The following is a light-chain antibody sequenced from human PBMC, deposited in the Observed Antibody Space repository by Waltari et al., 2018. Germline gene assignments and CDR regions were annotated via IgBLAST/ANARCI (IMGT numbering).Light chain of an antibody. Sequence: QSVLTQPPSVSGAPGQRVPISCTGSTSNVGATYGVSWYQQLPGEAPKLLIHDDSSRPSGVPDRFSGSKSGTSAYLAITGLQAEDEADYYCQSYDGSLTGWVFGGGTNLAVL. CDR1: TSNVGATYG. V-gene: IGLV1-40*01. CDR2: DDS. J-gene: IGLJ3*02. CDR3: QSYDGSLTGWV.